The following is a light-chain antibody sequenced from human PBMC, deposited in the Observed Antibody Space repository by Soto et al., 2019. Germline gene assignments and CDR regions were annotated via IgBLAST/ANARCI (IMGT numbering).Light chain of an antibody. J-gene: IGKJ2*01. V-gene: IGKV1-39*01. CDR1: QSIRSY. Sequence: DIQMTQSPSSLSASVGDRVTITCRASQSIRSYLNWYQQKPGKAPKLLIYAASSLQSGVPSRFSGSGSGTDFTLTFSSLQPEDFANYYCQQSYSTPYTFGQGTKLEIK. CDR2: AAS. CDR3: QQSYSTPYT.